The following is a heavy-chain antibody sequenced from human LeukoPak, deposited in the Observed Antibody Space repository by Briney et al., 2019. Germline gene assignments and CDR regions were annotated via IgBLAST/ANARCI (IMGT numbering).Heavy chain of an antibody. CDR3: ARRSPYGDRPYCFYY. D-gene: IGHD4-17*01. Sequence: GASLKISCQGSGYSFTNYWIGWVRQMPGKSLEWMGIIYPGDSDVSYNPSFQGQVTISADTSISTSYLQWSGLRASDTAMYYCARRSPYGDRPYCFYYWGQRTLVTVSS. CDR2: IYPGDSDV. V-gene: IGHV5-51*01. CDR1: GYSFTNYW. J-gene: IGHJ4*02.